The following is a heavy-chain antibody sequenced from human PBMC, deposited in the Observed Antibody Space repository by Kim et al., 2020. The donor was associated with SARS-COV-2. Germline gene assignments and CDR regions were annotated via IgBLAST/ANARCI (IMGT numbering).Heavy chain of an antibody. V-gene: IGHV1-2*02. D-gene: IGHD3-3*01. CDR1: GYTFTGYY. CDR3: ARDGGSLRFLEWLTWVPGWCDP. Sequence: ASVKVSCKASGYTFTGYYMHWVRQAPGQGLEWMGWINPNSGGTNYAQKFQGRVTMTRDTSISTAYMELSRLRSDDTAVYYCARDGGSLRFLEWLTWVPGWCDPWGQGTLVTVSS. CDR2: INPNSGGT. J-gene: IGHJ5*02.